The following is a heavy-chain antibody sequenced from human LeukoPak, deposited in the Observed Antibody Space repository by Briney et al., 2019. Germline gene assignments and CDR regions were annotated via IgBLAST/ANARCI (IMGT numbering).Heavy chain of an antibody. CDR3: ARGTSDMVDFNWFDP. D-gene: IGHD3-10*01. CDR1: SGSITTGGYY. Sequence: PSETLSLTCTVSSGSITTGGYYWSWIRQHPGKGLEWIGNIYYSGSTYYNPSLKSRPIISIDTSKNQFSLKLTSVTAADTAVYFCARGTSDMVDFNWFDPWGQGTLVTVSS. J-gene: IGHJ5*02. CDR2: IYYSGST. V-gene: IGHV4-31*03.